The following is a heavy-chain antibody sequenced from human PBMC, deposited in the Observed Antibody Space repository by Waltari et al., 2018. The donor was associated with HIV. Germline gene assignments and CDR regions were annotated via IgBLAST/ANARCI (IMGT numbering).Heavy chain of an antibody. CDR2: MNPNSGNT. CDR1: GYTFTRSG. D-gene: IGHD6-13*01. CDR3: ARLSQQLVFNWFDP. V-gene: IGHV1-8*01. J-gene: IGHJ5*02. Sequence: QVQLVQSGAEVKKPGASVKVSCKASGYTFTRSGINWVRAATGQGLEWMGWMNPNSGNTGYAQKFQGRVTMTRNTSISTAYMELSSLRSEDTAVYYCARLSQQLVFNWFDPWGQGTLVTVSS.